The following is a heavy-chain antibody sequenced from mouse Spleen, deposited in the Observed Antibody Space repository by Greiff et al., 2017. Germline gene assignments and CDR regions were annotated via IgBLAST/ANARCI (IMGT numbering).Heavy chain of an antibody. CDR3: ARKFITTAEWYFDV. Sequence: QVQLQQSGAELVKPGASVKISCKASGYAFSSYWMNWVKQRPGKGLEWIGQIYPGDGDTNYNGKFKGKATLTADKSSSTAYMQLSSLTSEDSAVYFCARKFITTAEWYFDVWGAGTTVTVSS. CDR2: IYPGDGDT. V-gene: IGHV1-80*01. CDR1: GYAFSSYW. D-gene: IGHD1-2*01. J-gene: IGHJ1*01.